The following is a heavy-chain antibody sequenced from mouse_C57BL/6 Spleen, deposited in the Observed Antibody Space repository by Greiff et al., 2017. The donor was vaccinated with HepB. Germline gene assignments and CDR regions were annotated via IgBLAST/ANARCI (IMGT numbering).Heavy chain of an antibody. CDR1: GYAFSSSW. Sequence: VQLQQSGPELVKPGASVKISCKASGYAFSSSWMNWVKQRPGKGLEWIGRIYPGDGDTNYNGKFKGKATLTADKSSSTAYMQLSSLTSEDSAVYSCARSGYYGSRTLYNFDYWGQGTTLTVSS. CDR2: IYPGDGDT. J-gene: IGHJ2*01. D-gene: IGHD1-1*01. V-gene: IGHV1-82*01. CDR3: ARSGYYGSRTLYNFDY.